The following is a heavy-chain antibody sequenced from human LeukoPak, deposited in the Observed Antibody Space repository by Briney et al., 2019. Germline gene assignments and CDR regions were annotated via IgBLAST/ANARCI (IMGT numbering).Heavy chain of an antibody. Sequence: GGSLRLACAASGFTFSSYAMSWVRQAPGKGLEWVSAISGSGGSTYYADSVKGRFTISRDNSKNTLYLQMNSLRAEDTAVYYCAKVFLSGYGSGSSRSFDYWGQGTLVTVSS. CDR3: AKVFLSGYGSGSSRSFDY. CDR2: ISGSGGST. V-gene: IGHV3-23*01. D-gene: IGHD3-10*01. CDR1: GFTFSSYA. J-gene: IGHJ4*02.